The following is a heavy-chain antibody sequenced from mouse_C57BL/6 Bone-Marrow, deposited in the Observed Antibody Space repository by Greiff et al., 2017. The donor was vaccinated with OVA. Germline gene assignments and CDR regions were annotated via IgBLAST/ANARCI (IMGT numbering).Heavy chain of an antibody. Sequence: QVQLQQPGAELVMPGASVKLSCKASGYTFTSYWMHWVKQRPGQGLEWIGEIDPSDSYTNYNQKFKGKSTLTVDKSSSTAYMQLSSRTSEDAAADYCARSGSSGPYYFDYWGQGTTLTVSA. CDR1: GYTFTSYW. J-gene: IGHJ2*01. D-gene: IGHD3-2*02. CDR2: IDPSDSYT. CDR3: ARSGSSGPYYFDY. V-gene: IGHV1-69*01.